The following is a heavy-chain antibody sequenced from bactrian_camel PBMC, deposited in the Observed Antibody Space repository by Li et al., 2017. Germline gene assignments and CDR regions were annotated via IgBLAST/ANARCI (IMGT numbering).Heavy chain of an antibody. V-gene: IGHV3S1*01. CDR3: AGSPGLCYNPRPSSTALYEY. CDR1: GYRFFSRGC. D-gene: IGHD2*01. J-gene: IGHJ4*01. CDR2: VNSAGKP. Sequence: HVQLVESGGDSVQPGGSLRLSCVATGYRFFSRGCTAWFRRRSGEGFEGVAFVNSAGKPTYADSVKGRFTISRHNAENTLTLQMDSLKPDDTAMYYCAGSPGLCYNPRPSSTALYEYWGQGTQVTVS.